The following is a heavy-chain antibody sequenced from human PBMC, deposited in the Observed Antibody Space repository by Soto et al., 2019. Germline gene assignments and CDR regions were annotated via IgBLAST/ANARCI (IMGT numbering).Heavy chain of an antibody. J-gene: IGHJ6*02. Sequence: QVQLQESGPGLVKPSQTLSLTCTVSGGSISSGGYYWSWIRQHPGKGLEWIGYIYYSGSSYYNPSLKRRVTISVDTSKNLFPLKLTSVTAADTAVYYCARVYQLNGMDVWGQGTTVTVSS. CDR2: IYYSGSS. V-gene: IGHV4-31*03. CDR1: GGSISSGGYY. CDR3: ARVYQLNGMDV. D-gene: IGHD2-2*01.